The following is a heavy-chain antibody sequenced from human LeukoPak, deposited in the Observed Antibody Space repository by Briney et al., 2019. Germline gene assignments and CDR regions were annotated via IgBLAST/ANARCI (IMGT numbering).Heavy chain of an antibody. J-gene: IGHJ6*03. V-gene: IGHV3-21*01. Sequence: GGSLRLSCAASGFTFSSYSMNWVRQAPGKGLEWVSSISSSSSYICYADSVKGRFTISRDNAKNSLYLQMNSLRAEDTAVYYCARAPFEYCGGDCYSDMDVWGKGTTVTVSS. D-gene: IGHD2-21*01. CDR1: GFTFSSYS. CDR3: ARAPFEYCGGDCYSDMDV. CDR2: ISSSSSYI.